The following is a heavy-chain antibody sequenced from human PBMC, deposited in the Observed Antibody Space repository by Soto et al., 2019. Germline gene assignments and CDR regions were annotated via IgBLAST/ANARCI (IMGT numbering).Heavy chain of an antibody. J-gene: IGHJ6*02. CDR1: GYTFTSYD. Sequence: ASVKVSCKASGYTFTSYDINWVRQATGQGLEWMGWMNPNSGNTGYAQKFQGRVTMTRNTSISTAYMELSSLRSEDTAVYYCARAKVLRFLEWSKPHGMDVWGQGTTVPVSS. V-gene: IGHV1-8*01. CDR2: MNPNSGNT. CDR3: ARAKVLRFLEWSKPHGMDV. D-gene: IGHD3-3*01.